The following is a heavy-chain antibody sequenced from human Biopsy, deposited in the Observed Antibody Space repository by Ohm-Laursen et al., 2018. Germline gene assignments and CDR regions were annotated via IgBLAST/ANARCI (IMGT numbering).Heavy chain of an antibody. V-gene: IGHV1-18*01. CDR2: INAYNGNT. D-gene: IGHD3-3*01. CDR3: AGDRTPYYDFWSGKSFDNWFDP. CDR1: GYTFTNYG. J-gene: IGHJ5*02. Sequence: SSVKVSCKASGYTFTNYGISWVRQAPGQGLEWMGWINAYNGNTNYAQKLQGRVTMTPDTSTSTAYTELRSLRSDDTALYYCAGDRTPYYDFWSGKSFDNWFDPWGQGTLVTVSS.